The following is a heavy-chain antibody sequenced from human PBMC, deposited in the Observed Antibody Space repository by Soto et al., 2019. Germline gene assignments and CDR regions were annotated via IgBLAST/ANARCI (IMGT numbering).Heavy chain of an antibody. J-gene: IGHJ4*02. CDR2: INHSGST. Sequence: SETLSLTCAVYGGSFSGYYWSWIRQPPGKGLEWIGEINHSGSTNYNPSLKSRVTISVDTSKNQFSLKLSSVTAADTAVYYCARSGPFYGSGSFPSHFDYWGQGTLVTVS. CDR1: GGSFSGYY. CDR3: ARSGPFYGSGSFPSHFDY. D-gene: IGHD3-10*01. V-gene: IGHV4-34*01.